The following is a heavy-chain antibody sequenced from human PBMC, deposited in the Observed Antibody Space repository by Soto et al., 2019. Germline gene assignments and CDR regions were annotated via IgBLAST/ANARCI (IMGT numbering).Heavy chain of an antibody. CDR3: AHAGREEAPFDY. D-gene: IGHD1-26*01. J-gene: IGHJ4*02. Sequence: QITLKESGPTLVKPTQTLTLTCTFSGFSLSTSGVGVGWIRQPPGKALEWLALIYWDDDKRYSPSLKSRLTITKDTSKTQVVITMTNMDPVDKATYSCAHAGREEAPFDYWGQGTLVTVSS. CDR2: IYWDDDK. CDR1: GFSLSTSGVG. V-gene: IGHV2-5*02.